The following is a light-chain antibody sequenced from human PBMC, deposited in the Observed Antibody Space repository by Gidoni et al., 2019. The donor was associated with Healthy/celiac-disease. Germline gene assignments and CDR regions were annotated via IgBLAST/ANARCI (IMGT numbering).Light chain of an antibody. Sequence: EIVFTQSPATLSLSPGARATLSCRASQSVSSYLARYQQKPGQAPRLLIYDASNRATGVPARFSGSGSGADFTLTISSLEPEDFAVYYCQQRSNWPPNTFGGGTKVEIK. V-gene: IGKV3-11*01. CDR2: DAS. J-gene: IGKJ4*01. CDR1: QSVSSY. CDR3: QQRSNWPPNT.